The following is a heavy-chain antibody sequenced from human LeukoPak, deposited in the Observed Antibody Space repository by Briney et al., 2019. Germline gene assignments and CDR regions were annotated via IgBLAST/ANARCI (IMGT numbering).Heavy chain of an antibody. J-gene: IGHJ4*02. CDR3: ATSPNSPYYFDY. CDR2: FDPEDGET. Sequence: ASVKVSCKVSGYTLTELSMHWVRQAPGKGLEWMGGFDPEDGETIYAQKFQGRVTMTQDTSTDTAYMELSSLRSEDTAVYYCATSPNSPYYFDYWGQGTLVTVSS. CDR1: GYTLTELS. V-gene: IGHV1-24*01. D-gene: IGHD4-23*01.